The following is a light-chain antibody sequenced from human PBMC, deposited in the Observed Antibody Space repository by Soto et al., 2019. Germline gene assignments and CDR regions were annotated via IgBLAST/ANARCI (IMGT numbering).Light chain of an antibody. CDR3: GTWDSSLSAV. J-gene: IGLJ2*01. V-gene: IGLV1-51*01. Sequence: QSVLTQPPSVSAAPGQKVTIFCSGSSSNIGNNYVSWYQQLPGTAPKLLIYDNNKRPSGIPDRFSGSKSGTSATLGITGLQTGDEADYYCGTWDSSLSAVFGGGTKLTVL. CDR1: SSNIGNNY. CDR2: DNN.